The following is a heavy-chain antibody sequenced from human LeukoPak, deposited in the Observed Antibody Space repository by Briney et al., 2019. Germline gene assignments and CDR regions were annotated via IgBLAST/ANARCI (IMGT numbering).Heavy chain of an antibody. J-gene: IGHJ4*02. V-gene: IGHV3-23*01. CDR2: ISGSGDST. CDR1: GFTFGSYA. Sequence: PGGSLRLSCAASGFTFGSYAMSWVRQAPGKGLEWVSRISGSGDSTYYADSVKGRFTISRDNSKNTLYLQMNSLRAEDTAVYYCAKAVRIRATAPDYWGQGTLVTVSS. CDR3: AKAVRIRATAPDY.